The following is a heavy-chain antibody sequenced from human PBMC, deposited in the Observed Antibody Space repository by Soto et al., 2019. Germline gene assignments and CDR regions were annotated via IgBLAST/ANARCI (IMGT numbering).Heavy chain of an antibody. V-gene: IGHV3-30*14. CDR3: AREKSSQWLASFDF. D-gene: IGHD6-19*01. J-gene: IGHJ4*02. CDR2: ISYDGGSE. CDR1: GFTFSTHA. Sequence: GGSLRLSCAVSGFTFSTHAMHWVRQAPGKGLEWVAVISYDGGSEYYADSVRGRFSVPRDNSKNTLYLQINNLRREDTALYYCAREKSSQWLASFDFWGQGTLVTVSS.